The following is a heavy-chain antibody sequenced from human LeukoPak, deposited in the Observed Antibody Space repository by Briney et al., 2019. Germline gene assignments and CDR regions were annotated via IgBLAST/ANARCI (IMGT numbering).Heavy chain of an antibody. J-gene: IGHJ6*02. Sequence: GGSLRLSCAASGFTFSSYSMNWVRQAPGKGLEWVSSISSSSSYIYYADSVKGRFTISRDNAKNSLYLQMNSLRAEDTAVYYCARDGQEKGGIVLMVYATPYYYYGMGVWGQGTTVTVSS. D-gene: IGHD2-8*01. CDR1: GFTFSSYS. CDR3: ARDGQEKGGIVLMVYATPYYYYGMGV. V-gene: IGHV3-21*01. CDR2: ISSSSSYI.